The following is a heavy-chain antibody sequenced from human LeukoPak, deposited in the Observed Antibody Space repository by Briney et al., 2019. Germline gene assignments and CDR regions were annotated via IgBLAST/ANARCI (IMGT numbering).Heavy chain of an antibody. CDR2: ICSSSST. CDR1: GLTLSSYA. D-gene: IGHD5-18*01. Sequence: GRSLSLSCAASGLTLSSYAMSWVRQAPGKGLEWISVICSSSSTYYADSVKGRFTISRDNSKSTLYLRMNSLRAEDTAVYYCARRGCRMDVWGQGTTVTVSS. CDR3: ARRGCRMDV. V-gene: IGHV3-23*05. J-gene: IGHJ6*02.